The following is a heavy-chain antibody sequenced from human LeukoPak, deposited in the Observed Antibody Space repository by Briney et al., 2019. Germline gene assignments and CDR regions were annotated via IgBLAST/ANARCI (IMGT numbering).Heavy chain of an antibody. CDR1: GYIFTSYN. V-gene: IGHV1-18*04. Sequence: ASVKVSCKTSGYIFTSYNMHWVRQAPGQGLEWMGWISAYNGNTNYAQKLQGRVTMTTDTSTSTAYMELRSLRSDDTAVYYCARDPPYSSSWYFGYYYYYMDVWGKGTTVTISS. CDR3: ARDPPYSSSWYFGYYYYYMDV. CDR2: ISAYNGNT. J-gene: IGHJ6*03. D-gene: IGHD6-13*01.